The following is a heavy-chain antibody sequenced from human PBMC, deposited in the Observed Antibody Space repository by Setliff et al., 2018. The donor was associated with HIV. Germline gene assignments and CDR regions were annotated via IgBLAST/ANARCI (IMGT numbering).Heavy chain of an antibody. Sequence: PGGSLRLSCAASGFTFSSYWMSWVRQAPGKGLEWVANIKQDGSEKYYVDSVKGRFTISRDNARNSLYLQMDSLRTEDTAVYYCVRDTFDGRSYYGWDVWGQGTTVTVSS. J-gene: IGHJ6*02. V-gene: IGHV3-7*01. CDR2: IKQDGSEK. CDR1: GFTFSSYW. CDR3: VRDTFDGRSYYGWDV. D-gene: IGHD3-9*01.